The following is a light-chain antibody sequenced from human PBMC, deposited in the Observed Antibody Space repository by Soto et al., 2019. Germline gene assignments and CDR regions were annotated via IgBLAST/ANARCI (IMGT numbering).Light chain of an antibody. Sequence: QSVLTQPASVSGSPGQSITISCIGSSSDVGTYHYVSWYQHHPGKAPKLLIYEVSNRPSGVSSRFSGSKSGNTASLTISGLQAEDEGDYYCTSYRRSNTLVFGTGTRSPS. CDR3: TSYRRSNTLV. V-gene: IGLV2-14*01. J-gene: IGLJ1*01. CDR2: EVS. CDR1: SSDVGTYHY.